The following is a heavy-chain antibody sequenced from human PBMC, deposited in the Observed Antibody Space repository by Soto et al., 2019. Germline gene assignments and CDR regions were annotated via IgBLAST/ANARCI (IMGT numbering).Heavy chain of an antibody. D-gene: IGHD5-18*01. CDR3: GSHTYGLLGGSWFDP. V-gene: IGHV1-2*02. CDR2: INPDSGAT. J-gene: IGHJ5*02. Sequence: ASVKVSCKASGYSFTGYYIHWVRQAPGQGLEWMGWINPDSGATNYAQNFQGRGTLTSDTSISTASMDLTSLTSDDTAVYYCGSHTYGLLGGSWFDPWGKGTLVTVFS. CDR1: GYSFTGYY.